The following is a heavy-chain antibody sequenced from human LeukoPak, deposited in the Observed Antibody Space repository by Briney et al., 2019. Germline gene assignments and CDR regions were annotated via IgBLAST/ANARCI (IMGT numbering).Heavy chain of an antibody. V-gene: IGHV4-59*08. CDR1: GGSISNYY. J-gene: IGHJ4*02. CDR2: IYYTGST. CDR3: ARGREDYYDSSGFDY. D-gene: IGHD3-22*01. Sequence: PSETLSLTCTVSGGSISNYYWSWIRQPPGKGLEWIGYIYYTGSTNYNPSLKSRVTISVDTSKNQFSLKLSSVTAADTAVYYCARGREDYYDSSGFDYWGQGTLVTVSS.